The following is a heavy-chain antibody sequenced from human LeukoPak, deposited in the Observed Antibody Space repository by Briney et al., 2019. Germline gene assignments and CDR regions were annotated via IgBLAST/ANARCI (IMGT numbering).Heavy chain of an antibody. CDR2: ISAYNGNT. J-gene: IGHJ4*02. D-gene: IGHD3-22*01. CDR3: ARARRTGHEYYYDSSGYYGGDY. V-gene: IGHV1-18*01. CDR1: GYTFTSYG. Sequence: GASVKVSCKASGYTFTSYGISWVRQAPGQGLEWMGWISAYNGNTNYAQKLQGRVTMTTDTSTSTAYMELRSLRSDDTAVYYCARARRTGHEYYYDSSGYYGGDYWGQGTLVTVSS.